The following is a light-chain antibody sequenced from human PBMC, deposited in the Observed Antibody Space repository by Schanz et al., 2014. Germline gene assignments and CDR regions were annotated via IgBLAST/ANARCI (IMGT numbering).Light chain of an antibody. Sequence: QSALTQPASVSGSPGQSITISCTGISSDVGSYNLVSWYQHHPGKAPKLMIYEGSKRPSGVSNRFSGSKSGNTASLTVSGLQAEDEADYYCSSYTSSSTWVFGGGTKVTVL. CDR1: SSDVGSYNL. J-gene: IGLJ3*02. CDR2: EGS. CDR3: SSYTSSSTWV. V-gene: IGLV2-14*02.